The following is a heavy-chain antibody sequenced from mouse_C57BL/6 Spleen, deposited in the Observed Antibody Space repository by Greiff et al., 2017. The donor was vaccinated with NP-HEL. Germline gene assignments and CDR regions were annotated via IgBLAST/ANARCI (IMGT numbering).Heavy chain of an antibody. Sequence: VQLQQSGPELVKPGASVKISCKASGYTFTDYYMNWVKQSHGKSLEWIGDINPNNGGTSYNQKFKGKATLTVDKSSSTAYMELRSLTSEDSAVSYCARGINYLDYWGQGTTLSVSS. D-gene: IGHD1-1*01. CDR1: GYTFTDYY. V-gene: IGHV1-26*01. J-gene: IGHJ2*01. CDR3: ARGINYLDY. CDR2: INPNNGGT.